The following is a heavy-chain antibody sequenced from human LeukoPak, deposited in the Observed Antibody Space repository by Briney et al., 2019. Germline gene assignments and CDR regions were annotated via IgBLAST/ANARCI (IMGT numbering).Heavy chain of an antibody. CDR2: ISGSGGST. CDR3: AKRGVVPAAMKF. CDR1: GLTFSNYT. Sequence: GGSLRLSCAASGLTFSNYTMSWVRQAPGKGLEWVSGISGSGGSTYYADSVKGRFTISRDNSKNTLFLQMNSLRVEDTAVYYCAKRGVVPAAMKFRGQGTLVTVSS. J-gene: IGHJ1*01. V-gene: IGHV3-23*01. D-gene: IGHD2-2*01.